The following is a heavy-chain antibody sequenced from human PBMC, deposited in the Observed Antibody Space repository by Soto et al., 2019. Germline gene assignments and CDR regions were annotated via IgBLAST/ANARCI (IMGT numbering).Heavy chain of an antibody. Sequence: QVQLVQSGAEVKKPGSSVKVSCKASGGTFSSYAISWVGQAPGQGLEWMGGIIPIFGTANYAQKFQGRVTITADESTSTAYMELSSLRSEDMAVSYCARARSWIFGLGTQRYGMDVWGQGTTVTVSS. V-gene: IGHV1-69*01. J-gene: IGHJ6*02. CDR1: GGTFSSYA. CDR2: IIPIFGTA. CDR3: ARARSWIFGLGTQRYGMDV. D-gene: IGHD3-3*01.